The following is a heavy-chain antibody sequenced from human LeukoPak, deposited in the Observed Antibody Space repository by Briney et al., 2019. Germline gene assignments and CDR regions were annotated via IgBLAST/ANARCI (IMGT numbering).Heavy chain of an antibody. V-gene: IGHV3-48*03. CDR2: ISSSGSTI. Sequence: GGSLRLSCAASGFTFSSYEMNWVRQAPGKGLEWVSYISSSGSTIYYADSVKGRFTISRDNAKNSLYLQMNSLRAEDTAVYYCARWARGVNRGSLDYYYYMDIWGKGTTVTVSS. D-gene: IGHD3-10*01. CDR1: GFTFSSYE. CDR3: ARWARGVNRGSLDYYYYMDI. J-gene: IGHJ6*03.